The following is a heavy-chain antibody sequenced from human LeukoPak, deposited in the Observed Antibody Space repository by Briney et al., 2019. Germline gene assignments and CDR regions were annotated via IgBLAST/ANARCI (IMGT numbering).Heavy chain of an antibody. J-gene: IGHJ4*02. D-gene: IGHD3-10*01. Sequence: VASVKVSCKASGYAFTSYGISWVRQAPGQGLEWMVWISAYNGNTNYAQKLQGRVTMTTDTSTSTAYMELRSLRSDDTAVYYCARSEVLLWFGELGGYWGQGTLVTVSS. V-gene: IGHV1-18*01. CDR3: ARSEVLLWFGELGGY. CDR2: ISAYNGNT. CDR1: GYAFTSYG.